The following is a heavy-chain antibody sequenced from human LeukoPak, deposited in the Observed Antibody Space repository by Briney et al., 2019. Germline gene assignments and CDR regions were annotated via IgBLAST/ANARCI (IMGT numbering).Heavy chain of an antibody. V-gene: IGHV3-23*01. J-gene: IGHJ4*02. D-gene: IGHD3-9*01. CDR3: ANLHYDILTGYIYYFDY. Sequence: GGTLRLSCAASGFTFSTYGMSWVRQAPGKGLEWVSSISGSGASTYYADSVKGRFTISRDNSKNTLYLQMNSLRAEDTAVYYCANLHYDILTGYIYYFDYWGQGTLVTVSS. CDR2: ISGSGAST. CDR1: GFTFSTYG.